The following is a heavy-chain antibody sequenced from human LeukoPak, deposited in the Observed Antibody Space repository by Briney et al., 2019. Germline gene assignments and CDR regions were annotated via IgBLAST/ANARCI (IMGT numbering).Heavy chain of an antibody. D-gene: IGHD3-22*01. CDR3: ARSLPPKYYYDSSGYYPPYYFDY. Sequence: GESLKISCKGSGYSFTSYWIGWVRQMPGKGLEWMGIIYPGDSDTRYSPSFQGQVTISAAKSISTAYLQWSSLKASDTAMYYCARSLPPKYYYDSSGYYPPYYFDYWGQGTLVTVSS. J-gene: IGHJ4*02. CDR2: IYPGDSDT. V-gene: IGHV5-51*01. CDR1: GYSFTSYW.